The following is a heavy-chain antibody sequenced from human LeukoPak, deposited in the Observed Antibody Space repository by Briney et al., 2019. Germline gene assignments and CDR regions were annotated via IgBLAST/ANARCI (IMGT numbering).Heavy chain of an antibody. Sequence: SETLSLTCTVSGGSISSYYWSWIRQPPGKGLEWIGYIYYSGSTNYNPSLKSRVTISVDTSKNQFSLKLSSVTAADTAVYYCARSDFWSGYYMSYWGQGTLVTVPS. CDR1: GGSISSYY. CDR2: IYYSGST. D-gene: IGHD3-3*01. V-gene: IGHV4-59*08. CDR3: ARSDFWSGYYMSY. J-gene: IGHJ4*02.